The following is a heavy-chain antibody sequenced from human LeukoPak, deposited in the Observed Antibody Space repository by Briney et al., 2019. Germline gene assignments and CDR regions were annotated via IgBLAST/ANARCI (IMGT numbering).Heavy chain of an antibody. D-gene: IGHD3-3*01. CDR1: GYTFTSYG. Sequence: ASVKVSCTASGYTFTSYGISWVRQAPGQGLEWMGWISAYSGNTNFAQKLQGRVTMTTDTSTSTAYMELRSLRSDDTAVYYCARDGAFWSGYYTGHDAFDIWGQGTMVTVSS. V-gene: IGHV1-18*01. J-gene: IGHJ3*02. CDR2: ISAYSGNT. CDR3: ARDGAFWSGYYTGHDAFDI.